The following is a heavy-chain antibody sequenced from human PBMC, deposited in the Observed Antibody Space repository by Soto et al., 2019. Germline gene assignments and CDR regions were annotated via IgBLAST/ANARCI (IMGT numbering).Heavy chain of an antibody. Sequence: ETLSLTCAVYGGSFSGYYWSWIRQPPGKGLEWIGEINHSGSTNYNPSLKSRVTISVDTSKNQFSLKLSSVTAADTAVYYCARALLYSSSWYEPEYWGQGTLVTVSS. CDR2: INHSGST. J-gene: IGHJ4*02. CDR1: GGSFSGYY. D-gene: IGHD6-13*01. V-gene: IGHV4-34*01. CDR3: ARALLYSSSWYEPEY.